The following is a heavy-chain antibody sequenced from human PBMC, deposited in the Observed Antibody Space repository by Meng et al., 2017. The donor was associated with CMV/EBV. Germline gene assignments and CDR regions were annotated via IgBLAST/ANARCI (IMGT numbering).Heavy chain of an antibody. J-gene: IGHJ3*02. CDR1: GFTFSSYT. D-gene: IGHD1-14*01. V-gene: IGHV3-21*01. CDR2: ISGNGRHR. CDR3: ARDPSPDNVVEPADNAFNI. Sequence: GGSLRLSCAASGFTFSSYTMNWVRQAPGKGLEWVSSISGNGRHRYYADSVKGRLTISRDNAENSLFLEMSSLRVEDTAVYFCARDPSPDNVVEPADNAFNIWGQGTMVTVSS.